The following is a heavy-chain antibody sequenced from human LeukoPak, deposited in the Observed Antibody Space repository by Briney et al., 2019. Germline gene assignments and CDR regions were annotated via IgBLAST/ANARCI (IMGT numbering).Heavy chain of an antibody. CDR3: AKRAASGLYYFDY. Sequence: PGGSLRLSCAASGFTFSSSGMSWVRQAPGRGLERVSSITDSGGNTFYADSVKGRFTISRDNSKTTLFLQMNSLSAEDTAIYYCAKRAASGLYYFDYWGQGTLVIVSS. J-gene: IGHJ4*02. CDR2: ITDSGGNT. V-gene: IGHV3-23*01. D-gene: IGHD6-25*01. CDR1: GFTFSSSG.